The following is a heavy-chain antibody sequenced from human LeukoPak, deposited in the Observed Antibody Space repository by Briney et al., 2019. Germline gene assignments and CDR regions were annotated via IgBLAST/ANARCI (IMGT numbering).Heavy chain of an antibody. V-gene: IGHV3-7*03. J-gene: IGHJ4*02. CDR1: GFTFSTYW. CDR2: IKQEGREK. CDR3: ARVSRWALNHNPHY. D-gene: IGHD1-14*01. Sequence: PGGSLRLSCAASGFTFSTYWMSWARQAPGKGLEGVANIKQEGREKYYVDCVKGLFTIPRDNANNSLYLQMSRMGAEDTAVYYGARVSRWALNHNPHYWGQGTLVTVSS.